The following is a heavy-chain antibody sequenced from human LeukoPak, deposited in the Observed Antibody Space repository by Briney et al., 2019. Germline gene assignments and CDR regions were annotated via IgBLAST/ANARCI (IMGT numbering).Heavy chain of an antibody. CDR1: GGSISSHY. J-gene: IGHJ6*03. CDR2: IYYSGST. D-gene: IGHD3-16*02. CDR3: ARSYRLGLQERYYSYYMDV. Sequence: SETLSLTCTVSGGSISSHYLSWIRQPPGKGLEWIGYIYYSGSTNYNPSLKSRVTISVDASKNQFSLELSSVTAADTAVYYCARSYRLGLQERYYSYYMDVWGKGTTVTVSS. V-gene: IGHV4-59*11.